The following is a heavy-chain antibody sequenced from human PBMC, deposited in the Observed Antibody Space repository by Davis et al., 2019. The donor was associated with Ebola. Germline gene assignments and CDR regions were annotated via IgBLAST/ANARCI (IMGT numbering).Heavy chain of an antibody. CDR2: ISRSSSTI. J-gene: IGHJ4*02. Sequence: GESLKISCAASGFNFSSYSMNWVRQAPGKGLEWVSYISRSSSTIYYADSVKGRFTISRDNAKNSLYLQMNSLRDEDTAVYYCARVSSSSRDYWGQGTLVTVSS. CDR3: ARVSSSSRDY. V-gene: IGHV3-48*02. CDR1: GFNFSSYS. D-gene: IGHD6-13*01.